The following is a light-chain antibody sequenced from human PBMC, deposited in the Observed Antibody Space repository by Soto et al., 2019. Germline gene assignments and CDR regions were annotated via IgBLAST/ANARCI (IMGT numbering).Light chain of an antibody. CDR1: SRDVGGHNL. V-gene: IGLV2-23*02. CDR3: CSYGGSRAV. J-gene: IGLJ7*01. Sequence: QSALTQPPSVSGAPGQSVTISCTGTSRDVGGHNLFSWDQQHPGQAPKLIIYDVSKRPLGVSARFSVSKSGNTASLTISGLQAEDEADYYCCSYGGSRAVFGGGTQLTVL. CDR2: DVS.